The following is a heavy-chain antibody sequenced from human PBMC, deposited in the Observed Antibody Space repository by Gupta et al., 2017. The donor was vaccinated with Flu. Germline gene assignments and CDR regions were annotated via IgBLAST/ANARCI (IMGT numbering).Heavy chain of an antibody. CDR2: IRPNLYGETA. CDR3: XSTATRIAARISY. V-gene: IGHV3-49*04. Sequence: EVHLVESGGGLVPPGRSLRLSCLTSGFAFADHAISWVRQAPGKGLEWVGFIRPNLYGETAEYAASVRGRFSISRADSQSIAYLQMDNLKTXDXAVYYCXSTATRIAARISYWGHGVLVTVSS. D-gene: IGHD6-25*01. J-gene: IGHJ4*01. CDR1: GFAFADHA.